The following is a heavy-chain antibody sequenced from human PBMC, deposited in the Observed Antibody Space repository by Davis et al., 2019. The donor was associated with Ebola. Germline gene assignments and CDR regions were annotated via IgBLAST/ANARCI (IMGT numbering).Heavy chain of an antibody. CDR1: GGPISSSSYY. CDR2: IYYSGST. D-gene: IGHD6-13*01. CDR3: ARDRDYTSSQHCFAH. V-gene: IGHV4-39*07. J-gene: IGHJ5*02. Sequence: SETLSLTCTVSGGPISSSSYYWGWIRQPPGKGLEWIVSIYYSGSTYYNSSLKSRVTISLDKSKNEFSLKLTSVTAADTAVYYCARDRDYTSSQHCFAHWGLGTLVTVSS.